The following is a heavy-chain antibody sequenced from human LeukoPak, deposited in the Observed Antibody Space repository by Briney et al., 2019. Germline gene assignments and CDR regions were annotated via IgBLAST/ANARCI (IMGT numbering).Heavy chain of an antibody. D-gene: IGHD4-17*01. Sequence: GESLKISCKGSGYKFTSSWIGWVRQLPGKGLEWMGIIYPGDSDTRYSPSFQGQVIISADKSINTAYLQWSLRASDSAMYYCARRPATVTQLGYYGMDVWGQGTTVTVSS. CDR3: ARRPATVTQLGYYGMDV. J-gene: IGHJ6*02. V-gene: IGHV5-51*01. CDR2: IYPGDSDT. CDR1: GYKFTSSW.